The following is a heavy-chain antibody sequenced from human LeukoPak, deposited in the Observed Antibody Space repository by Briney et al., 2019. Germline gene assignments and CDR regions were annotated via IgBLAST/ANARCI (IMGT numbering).Heavy chain of an antibody. J-gene: IGHJ6*02. Sequence: GRSLRLSCAASGFTFSSYGMHWVRQAPGKGLEWVAVIWYDGSNKYYADSVKGRFTISRDNSKNTLYLQMNSLRAEDTAVYYCARGLTPRYYGMDVWGQGTTVTVSS. D-gene: IGHD4-23*01. V-gene: IGHV3-33*01. CDR1: GFTFSSYG. CDR3: ARGLTPRYYGMDV. CDR2: IWYDGSNK.